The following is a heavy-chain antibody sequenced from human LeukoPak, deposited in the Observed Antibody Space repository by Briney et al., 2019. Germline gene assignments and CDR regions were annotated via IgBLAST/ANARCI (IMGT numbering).Heavy chain of an antibody. D-gene: IGHD4-17*01. Sequence: GGSLRLSCEASGFSLRSYWMSWVRQAPGKGLEWVSAISGSGGSTYYADSVKGRFTISRDNSKNTLYLQMNSLRAEDTAVYYCAKARSSTVMLYYFDYWGQGTLVTVSS. CDR1: GFSLRSYW. CDR3: AKARSSTVMLYYFDY. V-gene: IGHV3-23*01. CDR2: ISGSGGST. J-gene: IGHJ4*02.